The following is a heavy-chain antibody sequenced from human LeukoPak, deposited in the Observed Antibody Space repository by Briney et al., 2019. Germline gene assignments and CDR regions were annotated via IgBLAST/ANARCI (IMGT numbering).Heavy chain of an antibody. J-gene: IGHJ6*02. Sequence: PSETLSLTCAVYGXSFSGYYWSWIRQPPGKGLEWIGEINHSGSTNYNPSLKSRVTISVDTSKNQFSLKLSSVTAADTAVYYCARGPYGSGNYYYGMDVWGQGTTVTVSS. CDR3: ARGPYGSGNYYYGMDV. CDR1: GXSFSGYY. D-gene: IGHD3-10*01. CDR2: INHSGST. V-gene: IGHV4-34*01.